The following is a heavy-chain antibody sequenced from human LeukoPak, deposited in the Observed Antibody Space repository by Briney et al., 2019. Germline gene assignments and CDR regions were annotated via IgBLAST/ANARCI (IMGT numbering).Heavy chain of an antibody. J-gene: IGHJ5*02. CDR3: ACRDLTSTWSFP. V-gene: IGHV5-51*01. D-gene: IGHD6-13*01. CDR1: GYSFTSYW. CDR2: IYPGDSRI. Sequence: AESLRISCKGSGYSFTSYWIGWGRQMPGKGMEWMGVIYPGDSRIRYNTSFQGQVTISVDKSISTAYLQWVSRKASDTAMYYCACRDLTSTWSFPWGQGTLVTVSS.